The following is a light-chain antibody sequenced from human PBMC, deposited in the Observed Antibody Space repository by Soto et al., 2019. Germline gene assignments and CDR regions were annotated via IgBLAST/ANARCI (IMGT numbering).Light chain of an antibody. CDR1: QSVSSSY. CDR2: GAS. CDR3: QQYGSSPLYT. V-gene: IGKV3-20*01. J-gene: IGKJ2*01. Sequence: EIVLTQSPGTLSLSPGERATLSCRASQSVSSSYLAWYQQKPGQAPRLLIYGASSRATGIPDRFSGSRSGTDFTLTISRLEPEDFAVYYCQQYGSSPLYTVGQGTNLEIK.